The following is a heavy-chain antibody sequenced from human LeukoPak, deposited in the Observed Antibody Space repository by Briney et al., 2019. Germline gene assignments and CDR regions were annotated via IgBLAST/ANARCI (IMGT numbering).Heavy chain of an antibody. CDR1: GYSFTSYW. J-gene: IGHJ4*02. D-gene: IGHD3-3*01. Sequence: GESLKISCKGSGYSFTSYWIGWVRQMPGKGPEWMGIIYPGDSDTRYSPSFQGQVTISADKSISTAYLQWSSLKASDTAMYYCARRSYDFWSGYNTPQPFDYWGQGTLVTVSS. CDR3: ARRSYDFWSGYNTPQPFDY. V-gene: IGHV5-51*01. CDR2: IYPGDSDT.